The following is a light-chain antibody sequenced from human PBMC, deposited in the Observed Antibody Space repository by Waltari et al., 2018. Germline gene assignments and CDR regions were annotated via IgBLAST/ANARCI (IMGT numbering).Light chain of an antibody. V-gene: IGLV1-47*01. CDR1: SPNVGSNY. CDR2: RNE. Sequence: QSVLTQPTSASGTPGQRVTISCSGSSPNVGSNYVHWYHQPPGTAPKLLIYRNEHRPSGVPERFSASKSGTLASLAISGLRSEDEADYYCAAWDDSLRAKFVFGTGTKVTVL. J-gene: IGLJ1*01. CDR3: AAWDDSLRAKFV.